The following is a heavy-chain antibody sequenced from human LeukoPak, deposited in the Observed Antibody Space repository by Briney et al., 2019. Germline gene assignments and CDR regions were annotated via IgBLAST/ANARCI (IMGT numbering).Heavy chain of an antibody. V-gene: IGHV3-30-3*01. CDR2: ISYDGSNK. Sequence: GGSLRLSCAASGFTFSSYAMHWVRQAPGKGLEWVAVISYDGSNKYYADSVKGRFTISRDNSKNTLYLQMNSLRAEDAAVYYCARDRSPAVIYDAFDIWGQGTMVTVSS. CDR3: ARDRSPAVIYDAFDI. CDR1: GFTFSSYA. J-gene: IGHJ3*02. D-gene: IGHD3-16*02.